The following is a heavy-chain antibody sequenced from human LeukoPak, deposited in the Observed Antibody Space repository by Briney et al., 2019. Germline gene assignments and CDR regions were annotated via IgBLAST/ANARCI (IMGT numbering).Heavy chain of an antibody. V-gene: IGHV5-51*01. D-gene: IGHD3-22*01. CDR1: GYSFTSYW. CDR2: IYPGDSDT. CDR3: ARPNYDSSGYYFSFDY. Sequence: GESLKISCKGSGYSFTSYWIGWVRQMPGKGLEWMGIIYPGDSDTRYSPSFQGQVTISADKSISTAYLQWSSLKASDTAMYYCARPNYDSSGYYFSFDYWGQGTLVTVSS. J-gene: IGHJ4*02.